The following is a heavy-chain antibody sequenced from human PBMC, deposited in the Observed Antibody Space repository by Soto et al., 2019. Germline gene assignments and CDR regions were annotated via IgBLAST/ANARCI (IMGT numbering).Heavy chain of an antibody. CDR2: VSPIGTP. CDR1: GDSVSGGYY. Sequence: QVQLQESGPGLVKPSQTLSLTCTVSGDSVSGGYYWSWVRQRPRKGLEWIGYVSPIGTPYYSPSLNCRVSMSFGTSKIQLSLEVRSVTAADTAVYYCASDRGSYGMDVWGQGTTVTVSS. V-gene: IGHV4-31*03. CDR3: ASDRGSYGMDV. J-gene: IGHJ6*02. D-gene: IGHD6-25*01.